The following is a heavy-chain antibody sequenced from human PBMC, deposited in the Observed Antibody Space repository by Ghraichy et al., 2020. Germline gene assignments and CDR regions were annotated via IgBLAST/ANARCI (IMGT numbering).Heavy chain of an antibody. Sequence: ASVKVSCKASGYTFTSYGISWVRQAPGQGLEWMGWISAYNGNTNYAQKLQGRVTMTTDTSTSTAYMEQRSLRSDDTAVYYCARDRARLGSEYYFDYWGQGTLVTVSS. CDR3: ARDRARLGSEYYFDY. CDR1: GYTFTSYG. CDR2: ISAYNGNT. D-gene: IGHD3-10*01. V-gene: IGHV1-18*01. J-gene: IGHJ4*02.